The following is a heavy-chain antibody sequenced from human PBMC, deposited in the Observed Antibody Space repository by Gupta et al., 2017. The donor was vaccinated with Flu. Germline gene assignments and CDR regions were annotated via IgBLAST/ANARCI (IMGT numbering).Heavy chain of an antibody. J-gene: IGHJ3*02. Sequence: QVHLQDSGPGLVKPSETLSLTCTVSGVYVGSRSYSWAWIRQSPKRGLEWIGYLHASGSTELNPSLKSRVAISVDMSKNQFSLNLRSFTAADTAFFYCARVQPGYGLSLDIWGQGTVVTVSS. CDR3: ARVQPGYGLSLDI. CDR2: LHASGST. D-gene: IGHD2-15*01. V-gene: IGHV4-61*01. CDR1: GVYVGSRSYS.